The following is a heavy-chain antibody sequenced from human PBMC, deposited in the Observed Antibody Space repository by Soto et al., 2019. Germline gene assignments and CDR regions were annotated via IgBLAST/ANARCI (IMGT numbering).Heavy chain of an antibody. V-gene: IGHV3-23*01. Sequence: EVQLLESGGGLVQPGGSVRLSCAASGFTFSSYAMSWVRQAPGKGLEWVSAISGSGGSTYYADSVKGRFTISRDNSKNALYLQMKSRRAEDTAVYYCAKGGPYYYDSSGYYDYWGQGTLVTVSS. CDR3: AKGGPYYYDSSGYYDY. J-gene: IGHJ4*02. D-gene: IGHD3-22*01. CDR1: GFTFSSYA. CDR2: ISGSGGST.